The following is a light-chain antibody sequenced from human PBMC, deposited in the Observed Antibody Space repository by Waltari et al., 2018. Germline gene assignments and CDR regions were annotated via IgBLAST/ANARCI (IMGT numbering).Light chain of an antibody. CDR2: SAS. Sequence: EIVMTQSPPMLSVSPGERATLSCRARQSVGRDLAWYQPKPGQAPRLLVYSASTRAIGIPDRFSGSGSGTEFTLTLSSLQSEDFAIYYCQQYYDWPRTFGQGTKL. J-gene: IGKJ1*01. CDR1: QSVGRD. CDR3: QQYYDWPRT. V-gene: IGKV3-15*01.